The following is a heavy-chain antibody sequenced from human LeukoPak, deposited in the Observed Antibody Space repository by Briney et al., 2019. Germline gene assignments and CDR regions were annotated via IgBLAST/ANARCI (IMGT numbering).Heavy chain of an antibody. CDR1: RFTFNKYC. V-gene: IGHV3-33*08. CDR3: ARAFWVDTAMVPDY. D-gene: IGHD5-18*01. Sequence: LGGSLRLSCAASRFTFNKYCMNWVRQAPGKGLEWVALIWYDGTNKYYADSVKGRFTVSRDSSKNTVYLQMNSLRVEDTAVYYCARAFWVDTAMVPDYWGQGTLVTVSS. CDR2: IWYDGTNK. J-gene: IGHJ4*02.